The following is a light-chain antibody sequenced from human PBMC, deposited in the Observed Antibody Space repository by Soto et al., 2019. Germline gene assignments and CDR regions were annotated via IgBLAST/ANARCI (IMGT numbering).Light chain of an antibody. Sequence: QSVLTQLPSVSGAPGQRVTISCTGSSSNIGAGYDVHWYQQLPGTAPKLLIYGNSNRPSGVPDRFSGSKSGTSAPLAITGLQAEDEADYYCQSYDSSLSAHVVFGGGTKVTVL. V-gene: IGLV1-40*01. CDR2: GNS. CDR1: SSNIGAGYD. J-gene: IGLJ2*01. CDR3: QSYDSSLSAHVV.